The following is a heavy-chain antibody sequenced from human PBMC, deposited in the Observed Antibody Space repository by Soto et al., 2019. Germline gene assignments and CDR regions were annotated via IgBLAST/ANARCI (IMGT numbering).Heavy chain of an antibody. Sequence: QVQLVQSGAEVKKPGSSVKVSCKASGGTFSSYTISWVRQAPGQGLEWMGRIIPILGIANYAQMFQGRVKITADKSTSADYMELSSLRSEDTAVYYCAGAGRRGTFSRINLDDWGQGTLVSVSS. V-gene: IGHV1-69*02. D-gene: IGHD3-16*01. CDR2: IIPILGIA. J-gene: IGHJ4*02. CDR1: GGTFSSYT. CDR3: AGAGRRGTFSRINLDD.